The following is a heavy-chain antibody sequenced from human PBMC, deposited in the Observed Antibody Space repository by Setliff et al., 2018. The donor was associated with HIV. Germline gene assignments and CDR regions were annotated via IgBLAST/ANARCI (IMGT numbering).Heavy chain of an antibody. CDR1: GGSISSGSYY. D-gene: IGHD3-9*01. Sequence: SETLSLTCTVSGGSISSGSYYWSWMRQPAGQGLEWIGHIYTSGSTNYNPSLKSRVTISVDTSKNQFSLKLSSVTAADTAVYYCASTDWARTSYYYYYGMNVWGQGTTVTVSS. CDR3: ASTDWARTSYYYYYGMNV. V-gene: IGHV4-61*09. CDR2: IYTSGST. J-gene: IGHJ6*02.